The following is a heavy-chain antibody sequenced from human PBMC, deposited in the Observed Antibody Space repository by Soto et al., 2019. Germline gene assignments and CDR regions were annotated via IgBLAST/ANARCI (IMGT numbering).Heavy chain of an antibody. V-gene: IGHV4-34*01. CDR3: ARGMVALRVVVATYYYYGMDV. Sequence: LSLPCAVYGGSFSGYYWSWIRQPPWKGLEWIGEINHSGSTNYNPSLKSRVTISVDTSKNQFSLKLSSVTAADTAVYYCARGMVALRVVVATYYYYGMDVWGQGTTVTVSS. CDR1: GGSFSGYY. CDR2: INHSGST. J-gene: IGHJ6*02. D-gene: IGHD2-15*01.